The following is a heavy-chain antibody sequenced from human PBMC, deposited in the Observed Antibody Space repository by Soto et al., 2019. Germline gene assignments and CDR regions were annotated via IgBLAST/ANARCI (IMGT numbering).Heavy chain of an antibody. CDR2: IYYSGST. CDR3: ARQGSLSYYYYMDV. CDR1: GGSISSYY. Sequence: PSETLSLTCTVSGGSISSYYWSWIRQPPGKGLEWIGYIYYSGSTNYNPSLKSRVTISVDTSKNQFSLKLSSVTAADTAVYYCARQGSLSYYYYMDVWGKGTTVTVSS. J-gene: IGHJ6*03. D-gene: IGHD3-16*02. V-gene: IGHV4-59*08.